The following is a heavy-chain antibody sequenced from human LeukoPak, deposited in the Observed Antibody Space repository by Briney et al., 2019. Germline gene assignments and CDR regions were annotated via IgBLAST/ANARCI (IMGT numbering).Heavy chain of an antibody. CDR2: ISYDGSNK. CDR3: ARLIVGANYFDY. D-gene: IGHD1-26*01. V-gene: IGHV3-30-3*01. CDR1: GFTFSSYA. J-gene: IGHJ4*02. Sequence: GGSLRLSCAASGFTFSSYAMHWVRQAPGKGLEWVAVISYDGSNKYYADSVKGRFTISRDNSKNTLYLQMNSLRAEDTAVYYCARLIVGANYFDYWGQGTLVTVSS.